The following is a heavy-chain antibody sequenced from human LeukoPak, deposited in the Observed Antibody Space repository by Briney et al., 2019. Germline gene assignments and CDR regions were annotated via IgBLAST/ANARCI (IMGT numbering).Heavy chain of an antibody. J-gene: IGHJ3*02. V-gene: IGHV4-59*01. CDR3: ARYPPTYSSGLSDTFDM. CDR1: GDSITSYF. CDR2: IYHSGST. D-gene: IGHD5-18*01. Sequence: PSETLSLTCTVSGDSITSYFWSWIRQPPGKGLEWIGYIYHSGSTNYNPSLKSRVTISVDTSKNQFSLKLSSVTAADTAVYRGARYPPTYSSGLSDTFDMWGQGTMVTVS.